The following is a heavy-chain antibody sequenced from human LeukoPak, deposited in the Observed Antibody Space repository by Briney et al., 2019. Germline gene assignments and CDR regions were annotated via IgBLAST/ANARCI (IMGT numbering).Heavy chain of an antibody. CDR3: ARGVAVAAWFDP. CDR1: GGSISSYY. CDR2: IYYSGST. J-gene: IGHJ5*02. Sequence: SETLSLTCTVSGGSISSYYWSWIRQPPGKGLEWIGYIYYSGSTNYNPSLKSRVTISVDTSKNQFSLKLSSVTAADTAVYYCARGVAVAAWFDPWGQGTLVTVSS. V-gene: IGHV4-59*01. D-gene: IGHD6-19*01.